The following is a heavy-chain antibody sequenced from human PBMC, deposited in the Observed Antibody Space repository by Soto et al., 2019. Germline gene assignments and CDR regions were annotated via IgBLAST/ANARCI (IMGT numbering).Heavy chain of an antibody. Sequence: PGGPLRLSCAASGFTFSNAWINCVRQAPGKGLEWVGRIKSKTAVGTTDFAAPVKGRFAISRDDSKNMVYLQMNSLKTEDTAFYYCTTDYYSTMIVIRFDYWRHGTLVTVSS. V-gene: IGHV3-15*07. CDR3: TTDYYSTMIVIRFDY. D-gene: IGHD3-22*01. J-gene: IGHJ4*01. CDR1: GFTFSNAW. CDR2: IKSKTAVGTT.